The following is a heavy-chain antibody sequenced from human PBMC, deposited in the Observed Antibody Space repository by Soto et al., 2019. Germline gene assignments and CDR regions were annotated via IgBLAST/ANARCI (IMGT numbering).Heavy chain of an antibody. J-gene: IGHJ5*02. V-gene: IGHV1-69*04. CDR1: GGTFSSYT. CDR2: IIPILGIA. CDR3: ARDRVVRGVIIPWFDP. D-gene: IGHD3-10*01. Sequence: SVKVSCKASGGTFSSYTIIWVRQAPGQGLEWMGRIIPILGIANYAQKFQGRVTTTADKSTSTAYMELSSLRSEDTAVYCCARDRVVRGVIIPWFDPWGQGTLVTVSS.